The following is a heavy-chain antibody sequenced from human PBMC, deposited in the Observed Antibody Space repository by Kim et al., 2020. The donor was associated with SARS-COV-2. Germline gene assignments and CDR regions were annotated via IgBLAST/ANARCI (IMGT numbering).Heavy chain of an antibody. CDR3: AIQNYYYYYMDV. CDR1: GGSISSSSYY. V-gene: IGHV4-39*01. Sequence: SETLSLTCTVSGGSISSSSYYWGWIRQPPGMGLEWIGSLYYSGSTYYNPSLKSRVTISVDTTKKQISLSPSSAIAADTAVYYCAIQNYYYYYMDVWC. CDR2: LYYSGST. J-gene: IGHJ6*03.